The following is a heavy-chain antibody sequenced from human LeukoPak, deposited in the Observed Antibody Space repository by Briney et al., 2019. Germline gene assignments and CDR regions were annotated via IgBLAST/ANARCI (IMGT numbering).Heavy chain of an antibody. CDR3: AREDYYRLPF. J-gene: IGHJ4*02. D-gene: IGHD1-26*01. CDR1: GFAFRTYE. Sequence: PGGSLRLSCAASGFAFRTYEMNWVRQAPGKGLEWVSYISNSGSTIYYADSVKGRFTISRDNAKNSLYLQMNSLRAEDTAVYYCAREDYYRLPFWGQGTLVTVSS. V-gene: IGHV3-48*03. CDR2: ISNSGSTI.